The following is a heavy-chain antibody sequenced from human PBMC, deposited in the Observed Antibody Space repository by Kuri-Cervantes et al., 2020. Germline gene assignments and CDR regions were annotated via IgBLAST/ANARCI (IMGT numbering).Heavy chain of an antibody. CDR3: ASAPDQDSYYMDV. D-gene: IGHD1-14*01. CDR1: GYTFTSYG. J-gene: IGHJ6*03. Sequence: SVKVSCKASGYTFTSYGISWVRQAPGQGLEWMGGIIPIFDTRNYAQKFQGRVTITADKSTSTAYMELSSLGSDDTAVYYCASAPDQDSYYMDVWGKGTTVTVSS. V-gene: IGHV1-69*06. CDR2: IIPIFDTR.